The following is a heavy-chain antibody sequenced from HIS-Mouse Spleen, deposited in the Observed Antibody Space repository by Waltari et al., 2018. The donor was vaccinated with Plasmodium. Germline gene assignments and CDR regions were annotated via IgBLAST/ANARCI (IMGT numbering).Heavy chain of an antibody. CDR3: ARTTYSSSSAKYYYYGMDV. V-gene: IGHV2-70*15. CDR2: IDWDDDK. J-gene: IGHJ6*02. Sequence: QVTLRESGPALVKPTQTLTLTCTSSGFSLSTSGMGVTWIRQPPGKALEWLARIDWDDDKYYSTSLKTRLTISKDTSKNQVVLTMTNMDPVDTATYYCARTTYSSSSAKYYYYGMDVWGQGTTVTVSS. CDR1: GFSLSTSGMG. D-gene: IGHD6-6*01.